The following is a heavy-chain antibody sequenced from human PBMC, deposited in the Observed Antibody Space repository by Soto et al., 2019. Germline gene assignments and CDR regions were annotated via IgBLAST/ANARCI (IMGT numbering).Heavy chain of an antibody. V-gene: IGHV5-51*01. Sequence: EDHLVQSGAEVKKPGESLKISCKGFGYSFTTYWIAWVRQLPGKGLEWMGIIYPGDSDTKYSPSFQGQVTISADKSFSTAYLQWNSLRASDTAIYYCARRMISVTSRAFDIWGQGTMVTVSS. CDR1: GYSFTTYW. J-gene: IGHJ3*02. CDR3: ARRMISVTSRAFDI. CDR2: IYPGDSDT. D-gene: IGHD4-17*01.